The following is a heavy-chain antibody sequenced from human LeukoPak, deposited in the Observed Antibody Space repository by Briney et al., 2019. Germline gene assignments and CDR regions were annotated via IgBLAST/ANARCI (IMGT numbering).Heavy chain of an antibody. D-gene: IGHD6-13*01. Sequence: ASVKVSCKASGYTFTGYYMHWVRQAPGQGLGWMGWINPNSGGTNYAQKFQGRVTMTRDTSISTAYMELSRLRSDDTAVYYCARDSLPSSSWYYYYYYMDVWGKGTTVTASS. CDR1: GYTFTGYY. CDR3: ARDSLPSSSWYYYYYYMDV. J-gene: IGHJ6*03. CDR2: INPNSGGT. V-gene: IGHV1-2*02.